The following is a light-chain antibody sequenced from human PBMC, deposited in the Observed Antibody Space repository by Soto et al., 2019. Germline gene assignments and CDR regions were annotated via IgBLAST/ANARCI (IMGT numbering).Light chain of an antibody. CDR3: SSYSGTHIV. CDR1: SSDVGGYDY. Sequence: QSVLTQPPSASGSPGQSVAISCTGTSSDVGGYDYVSWYQQHPGKAPKLMIYDVTKRPSGVPDRFSGSKSGNTASLTVSGIKAEDEADYCCSSYSGTHIVFGTGTKVXVL. J-gene: IGLJ1*01. CDR2: DVT. V-gene: IGLV2-8*01.